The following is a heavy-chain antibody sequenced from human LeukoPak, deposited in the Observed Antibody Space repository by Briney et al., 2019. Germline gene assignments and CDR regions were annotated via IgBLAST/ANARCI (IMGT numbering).Heavy chain of an antibody. D-gene: IGHD3-22*01. V-gene: IGHV3-7*01. CDR2: IKQDGSEK. CDR3: ARGPRPGSSGYPTLDC. J-gene: IGHJ4*02. Sequence: GGSLRLYCAASGFTFSSYWMSWVRQAPGKGLEWVANIKQDGSEKYYVDSVKGRFTISRDNAKNSLYLQMNSLRAEDTAVYYCARGPRPGSSGYPTLDCWGQGTLVTVSS. CDR1: GFTFSSYW.